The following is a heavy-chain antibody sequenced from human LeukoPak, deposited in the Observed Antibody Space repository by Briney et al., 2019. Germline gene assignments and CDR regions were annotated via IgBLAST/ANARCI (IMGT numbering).Heavy chain of an antibody. Sequence: GASLKISFKGSGYRFTSYWIGWVRQMPGKGLEWMGIIYPGDSDTRYSPSSQGQVTISADKSISTAYLQWSSLKASDTAMYYCARGGRVRYFDWFFDYWGQGTLVTVSS. V-gene: IGHV5-51*01. J-gene: IGHJ4*02. D-gene: IGHD3-9*01. CDR2: IYPGDSDT. CDR1: GYRFTSYW. CDR3: ARGGRVRYFDWFFDY.